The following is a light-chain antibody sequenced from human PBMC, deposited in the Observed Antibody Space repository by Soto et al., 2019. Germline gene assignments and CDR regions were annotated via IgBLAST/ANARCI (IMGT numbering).Light chain of an antibody. CDR1: QSVGSD. CDR3: QQYNSWPRT. Sequence: EIVMTQSPATLSVSPGERATLSCMPSQSVGSDLAWDQQKPGQAPRLVIYDIFTRATGVTTRISGSGSGTEFTLTISSLQSGDFAVYYCQQYNSWPRTFGGGTKVDI. CDR2: DIF. J-gene: IGKJ4*01. V-gene: IGKV3D-15*01.